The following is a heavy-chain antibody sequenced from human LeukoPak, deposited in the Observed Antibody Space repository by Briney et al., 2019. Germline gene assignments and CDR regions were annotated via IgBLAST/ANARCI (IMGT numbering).Heavy chain of an antibody. V-gene: IGHV1-18*04. CDR2: IRAYNGNT. CDR1: GYTFTSYG. D-gene: IGHD3-10*01. J-gene: IGHJ4*02. CDR3: ARDRPRWGSGSYNGEI. Sequence: VASVTVSCKASGYTFTSYGISWVRQAPGQGLEGMGWIRAYNGNTNYAQKLQGRVTMTTDTSTSTAYMELRSLRSDDTAVYYCARDRPRWGSGSYNGEIWGQGTLVTVSS.